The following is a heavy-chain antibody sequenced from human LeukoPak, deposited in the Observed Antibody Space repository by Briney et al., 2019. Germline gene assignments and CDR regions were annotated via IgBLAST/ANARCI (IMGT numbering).Heavy chain of an antibody. D-gene: IGHD3-22*01. CDR2: INAGNGNT. V-gene: IGHV1-3*01. CDR1: GYRFTKYA. Sequence: GASVKVSCKASGYRFTKYAMHWVRQAPGQRLEWMGWINAGNGNTKFSQKFQGRVTITRDISASTVYMELSSLRSEDTALYYCARDSSDYYYDSIGLSDYWGQGTLVTVSS. J-gene: IGHJ4*02. CDR3: ARDSSDYYYDSIGLSDY.